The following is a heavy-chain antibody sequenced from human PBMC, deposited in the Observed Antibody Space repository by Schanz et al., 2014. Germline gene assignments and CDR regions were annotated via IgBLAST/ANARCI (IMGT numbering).Heavy chain of an antibody. D-gene: IGHD4-17*01. CDR2: IWYDGNNK. Sequence: QVQLVESGGGVVQPGRSLRLSCAASGFTFSAYGMHWVRQAPGKGLEWVAVIWYDGNNKYYADSVKGRFTISRDNSKNTLYLQMNSLRAEDTALYYCASDRCRDYGGKPQAFDIWGQGTMVTVSS. J-gene: IGHJ3*02. CDR3: ASDRCRDYGGKPQAFDI. V-gene: IGHV3-33*01. CDR1: GFTFSAYG.